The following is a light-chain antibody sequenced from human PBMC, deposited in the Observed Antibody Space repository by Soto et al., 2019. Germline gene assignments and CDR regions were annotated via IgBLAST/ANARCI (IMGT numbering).Light chain of an antibody. CDR1: QSVSSSY. CDR3: QQYGSSPPYT. Sequence: EIVLTQSPGTLSLSPGERATLSCRATQSVSSSYLAWYQQKPGQAPRLLIYGASSRATGIPDRFSGSGSGTDFTLNISRLEPADFGVYYCQQYGSSPPYTFGQGTKLEI. J-gene: IGKJ2*01. CDR2: GAS. V-gene: IGKV3-20*01.